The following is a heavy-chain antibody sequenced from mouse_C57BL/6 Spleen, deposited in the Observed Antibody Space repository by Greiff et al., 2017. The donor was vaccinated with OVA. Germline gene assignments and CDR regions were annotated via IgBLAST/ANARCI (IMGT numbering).Heavy chain of an antibody. V-gene: IGHV5-6*02. CDR1: GFTFSSYG. CDR2: ISSGGSYT. J-gene: IGHJ4*01. Sequence: DVMLVESGGDLVKPGGSLKLSCAASGFTFSSYGMSWVRQTPDKRLEWVATISSGGSYTYYPDSVKGRFTISRDNAKNTLYLQMSSLKSEDTAMYYCARRRGGHYGMDYWGQGTSVTVSS. CDR3: ARRRGGHYGMDY.